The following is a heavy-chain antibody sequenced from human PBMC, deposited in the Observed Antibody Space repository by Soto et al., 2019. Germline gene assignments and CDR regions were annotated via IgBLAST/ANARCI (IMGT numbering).Heavy chain of an antibody. Sequence: PSETLSLTCTVSGGSISSGGYYWSWIRQHPGKGQEWIGYIYYSGSTYYNPSLKSRVTISVDTSKNQFSLKLSSVTAADTAVYYCARADADYCSGGSCYSTLNWFDPWGQGTLVTVSS. CDR2: IYYSGST. CDR3: ARADADYCSGGSCYSTLNWFDP. J-gene: IGHJ5*02. CDR1: GGSISSGGYY. D-gene: IGHD2-15*01. V-gene: IGHV4-31*03.